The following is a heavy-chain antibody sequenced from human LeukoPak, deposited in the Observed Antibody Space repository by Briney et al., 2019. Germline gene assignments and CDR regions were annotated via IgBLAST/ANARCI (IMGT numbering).Heavy chain of an antibody. CDR3: ARGSSSGWYQDDAFDI. V-gene: IGHV4-31*03. CDR1: AGSISSGGYY. CDR2: IYYSGST. J-gene: IGHJ3*02. Sequence: SETLSLTCTVSAGSISSGGYYWSWIRQHPGKGLEWIGYIYYSGSTYYNPSLKSRVTISVDTSKNQFSLKLSSVTAADTAVYYCARGSSSGWYQDDAFDIWGQGTMVTVSS. D-gene: IGHD6-19*01.